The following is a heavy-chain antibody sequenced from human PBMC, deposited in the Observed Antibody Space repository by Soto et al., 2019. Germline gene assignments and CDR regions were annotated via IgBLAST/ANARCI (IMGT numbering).Heavy chain of an antibody. V-gene: IGHV4-34*01. CDR2: INHSGST. D-gene: IGHD2-2*02. CDR3: ARSLPAAIPAFDY. J-gene: IGHJ4*02. Sequence: QVQLQQWGAGLLKPSETLSLTCAVYGGSFSGYYWSWIRQPPGKGLEWIGEINHSGSTNYNPSLKSRVTISVDTSKNQFSLKLSSVTAADTAVYYCARSLPAAIPAFDYWGQGTLVTVSS. CDR1: GGSFSGYY.